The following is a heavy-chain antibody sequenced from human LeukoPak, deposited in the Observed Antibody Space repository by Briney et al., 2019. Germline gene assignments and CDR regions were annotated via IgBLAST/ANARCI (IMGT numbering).Heavy chain of an antibody. D-gene: IGHD5-12*01. CDR3: AGGYKGFLDY. CDR2: LYYSGST. CDR1: GGSMSSYY. J-gene: IGHJ4*02. Sequence: SETLSLTCTVSGGSMSSYYWSWIRQAPGKGLEWIGYLYYSGSTNYNPSLKSRVTISVDTSKNQFSLKLSSVTAADTAVYYCAGGYKGFLDYWGQGMLVTISS. V-gene: IGHV4-59*08.